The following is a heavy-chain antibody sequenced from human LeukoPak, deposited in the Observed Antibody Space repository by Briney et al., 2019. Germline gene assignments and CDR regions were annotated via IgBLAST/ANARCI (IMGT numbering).Heavy chain of an antibody. CDR2: ISGSGGAT. D-gene: IGHD2-21*02. CDR1: GVSFSSYT. CDR3: ARGSHCGGDCYSLFES. Sequence: GGSLRLSCAASGVSFSSYTMMWVRQAPGEGLEWVSAISGSGGATNYADSVKGRFTISRDNAKNTLYLEMDSLRVEETAVYYCARGSHCGGDCYSLFESWGQGTLATVSS. J-gene: IGHJ1*01. V-gene: IGHV3-23*01.